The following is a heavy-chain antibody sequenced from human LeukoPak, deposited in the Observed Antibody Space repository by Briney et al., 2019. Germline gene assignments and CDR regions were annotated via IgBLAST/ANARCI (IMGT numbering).Heavy chain of an antibody. CDR1: GYSISSGYY. V-gene: IGHV4-38-2*02. Sequence: PSETLSLTCTVSGYSISSGYYWGWIRQPPGKGLEWIGSIYHSGSTYYNPSLKSRVTISVDTSKNQFSLQLSSVTAADTAVYYCARALYYLLDYWGQGTLVTVSS. CDR3: ARALYYLLDY. D-gene: IGHD3-16*01. J-gene: IGHJ4*02. CDR2: IYHSGST.